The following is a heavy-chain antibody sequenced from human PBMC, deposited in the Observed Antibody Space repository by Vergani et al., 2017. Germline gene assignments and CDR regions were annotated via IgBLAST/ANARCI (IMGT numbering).Heavy chain of an antibody. Sequence: QVQLQESGPGLVKPSETLSLTCTVSGGSISSYYWSWIRQPPGKGLEWIGYIYYSGSTNYNPSLKSRVTISVETSKNQFSLKLSSVTAADTAVYYCARSYCSSTSCYYYYYMDVWGKGTTVTVSS. D-gene: IGHD2-2*01. J-gene: IGHJ6*03. CDR2: IYYSGST. CDR3: ARSYCSSTSCYYYYYMDV. V-gene: IGHV4-59*01. CDR1: GGSISSYY.